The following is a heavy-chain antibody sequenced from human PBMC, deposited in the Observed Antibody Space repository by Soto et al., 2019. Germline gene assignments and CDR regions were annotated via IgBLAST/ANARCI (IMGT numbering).Heavy chain of an antibody. V-gene: IGHV1-18*01. CDR2: ISPYYGYT. D-gene: IGHD3-10*01. Sequence: QVQMVQSGAEVKKPGASVKVSCKASGYTFTTYGLSWVRQAPGQGLEWMGGISPYYGYTKYAQKVQDRVTMTTDTATSTAYMELRSLRSDDTAVYYCVREEEVIRGVVSLAYWGQGTLVTVSS. J-gene: IGHJ4*02. CDR3: VREEEVIRGVVSLAY. CDR1: GYTFTTYG.